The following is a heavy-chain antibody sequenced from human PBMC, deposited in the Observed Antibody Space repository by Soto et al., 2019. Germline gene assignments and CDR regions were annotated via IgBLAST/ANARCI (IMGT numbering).Heavy chain of an antibody. J-gene: IGHJ4*02. CDR2: ISYDGSNK. CDR1: GFTFSSYG. V-gene: IGHV3-30*18. Sequence: QVQLVESGGGVVQPGRSLRLSCAASGFTFSSYGMHWVRQAPGKGLEWVAVISYDGSNKYYADSVKGRFTISRDNSKNTLYLQMNSLRAEDTAVYYCVKEEDIVVVPALFDYWGQGTLVTVSS. CDR3: VKEEDIVVVPALFDY. D-gene: IGHD2-2*01.